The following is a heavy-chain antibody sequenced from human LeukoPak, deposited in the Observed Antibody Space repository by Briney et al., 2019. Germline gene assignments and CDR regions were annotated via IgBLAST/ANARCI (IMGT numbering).Heavy chain of an antibody. D-gene: IGHD3-9*01. V-gene: IGHV1-2*02. Sequence: ASVKVSCEASGYTFTDYFTHWVRQAPGQGLEWMGWINPNSGGTNYAQKFQGRVTMTRDTSISTAYMELSRLRSDDTAVYYCATEPPFYDILTAYSPYPWGQGTLVTVSS. CDR2: INPNSGGT. J-gene: IGHJ5*02. CDR1: GYTFTDYF. CDR3: ATEPPFYDILTAYSPYP.